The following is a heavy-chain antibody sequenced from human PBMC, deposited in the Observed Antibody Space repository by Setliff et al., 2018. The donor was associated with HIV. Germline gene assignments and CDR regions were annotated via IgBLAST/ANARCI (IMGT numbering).Heavy chain of an antibody. CDR2: IFYSGST. CDR1: SGSISSYY. J-gene: IGHJ3*01. CDR3: ARLWLRGPPT. Sequence: SETLSLTCTVSSGSISSYYWIWIRQPPGKGLEWIGHIFYSGSTNHNPSLKSRVTISVDTSKNQFSLKLSSVTAADTAVYYCARLWLRGPPTWGQGTMVTVSS. D-gene: IGHD5-12*01. V-gene: IGHV4-59*12.